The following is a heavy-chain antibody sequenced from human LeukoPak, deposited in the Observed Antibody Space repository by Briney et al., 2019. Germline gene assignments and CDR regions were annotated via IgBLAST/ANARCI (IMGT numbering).Heavy chain of an antibody. CDR1: GFTFSTYS. J-gene: IGHJ4*02. D-gene: IGHD7-27*01. CDR2: IGSSGTTI. CDR3: ARQGWGLAFDY. Sequence: GGSLRLSCAAAGFTFSTYSMNWVRQAPGKGLEWVSYIGSSGTTIYYADSVKGRFTISRDNARNSLYLQMNSLRAEDTAVYYCARQGWGLAFDYWGQGTLVTVSS. V-gene: IGHV3-48*04.